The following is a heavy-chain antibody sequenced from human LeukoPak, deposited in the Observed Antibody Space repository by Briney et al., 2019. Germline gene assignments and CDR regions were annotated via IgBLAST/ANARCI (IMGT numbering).Heavy chain of an antibody. J-gene: IGHJ4*02. Sequence: SETLSLTCSVSGYSISSGYYWGWIRQPPGKGLEWIGSIYHSGSTYYNPSLKSRVTISVDTSKNHFSLKLSSVTAADMAVYYCARSFWSDYSFFDNWGQGTLVTVSS. CDR2: IYHSGST. CDR1: GYSISSGYY. CDR3: ARSFWSDYSFFDN. V-gene: IGHV4-38-2*02. D-gene: IGHD3-3*01.